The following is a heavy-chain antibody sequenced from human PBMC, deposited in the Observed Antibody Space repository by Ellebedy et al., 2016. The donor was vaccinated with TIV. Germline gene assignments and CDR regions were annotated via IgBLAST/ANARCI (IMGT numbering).Heavy chain of an antibody. Sequence: PGGSLRLSCIASGFTFSDYERNWVRQAPGRGLEWLAYTAGGGSTIHYGDSVKGRFTISRDNARNSLYLQMHSLRFEDLALYYCVREGNAGLDYWGQGTLVTVSS. D-gene: IGHD3-10*01. CDR1: GFTFSDYE. V-gene: IGHV3-48*03. J-gene: IGHJ4*02. CDR3: VREGNAGLDY. CDR2: TAGGGSTI.